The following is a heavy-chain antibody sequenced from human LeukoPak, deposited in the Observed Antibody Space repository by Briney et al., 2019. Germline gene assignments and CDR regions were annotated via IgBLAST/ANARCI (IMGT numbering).Heavy chain of an antibody. V-gene: IGHV4-34*01. J-gene: IGHJ4*02. CDR2: INHSGST. Sequence: SETLSLTCAVYGGSFSGYYWSWIRQPPGKGLEWIGEINHSGSTNYNPSLKSRVTISVDASKNQFSLKLSSVTAADTAVYYCARGPSYYYDSSGYYPFDYWGQGTLVTVSS. CDR3: ARGPSYYYDSSGYYPFDY. CDR1: GGSFSGYY. D-gene: IGHD3-22*01.